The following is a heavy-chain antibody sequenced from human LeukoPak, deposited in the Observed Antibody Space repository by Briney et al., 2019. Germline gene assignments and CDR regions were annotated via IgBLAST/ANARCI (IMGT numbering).Heavy chain of an antibody. CDR1: GGTFSSYA. V-gene: IGHV1-69*04. CDR3: ARGVTMVRGVIITNWFDP. J-gene: IGHJ5*02. CDR2: ILPILGIA. Sequence: SVKVSCKASGGTFSSYAISWVRQAPGQGLEWMGRILPILGIANYAQKFQGRVTITADKSTSTAYMELSSLRSEDTAVYYCARGVTMVRGVIITNWFDPWGQGTLVTVSS. D-gene: IGHD3-10*01.